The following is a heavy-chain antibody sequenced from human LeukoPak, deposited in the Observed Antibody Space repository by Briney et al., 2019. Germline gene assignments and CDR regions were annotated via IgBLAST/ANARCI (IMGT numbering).Heavy chain of an antibody. J-gene: IGHJ6*02. CDR1: GFTFSSYS. Sequence: KAGGSLRLSCAASGFTFSSYSMNWVRQAPGKGLEWVSSISSSGSFISYPDSVKGRFTISRDNAKNALFLQMHSLRAEDTAVYCCARVGCRGGSCSSRGDYYYGMDVWGQGTTVTVSS. D-gene: IGHD2-15*01. CDR3: ARVGCRGGSCSSRGDYYYGMDV. CDR2: ISSSGSFI. V-gene: IGHV3-21*01.